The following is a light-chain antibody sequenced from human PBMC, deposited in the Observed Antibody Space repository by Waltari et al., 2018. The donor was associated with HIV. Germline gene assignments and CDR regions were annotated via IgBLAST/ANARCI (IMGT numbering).Light chain of an antibody. CDR1: QNVKNY. V-gene: IGKV1-39*01. CDR3: QQSYYSPT. CDR2: TAT. J-gene: IGKJ3*01. Sequence: DIQMTQSPSSLSASTGDRIDITCRASQNVKNYLNWYQQKPGQAPKILIYTATTLHTGVPSRFSGSGSGTEFTLTITNLQPEDIAVYFCQQSYYSPTFGPGTTVDFK.